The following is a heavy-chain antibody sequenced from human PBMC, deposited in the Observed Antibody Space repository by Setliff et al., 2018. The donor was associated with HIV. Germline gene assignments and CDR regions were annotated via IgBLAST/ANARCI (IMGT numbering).Heavy chain of an antibody. CDR2: INSDGSSYI. D-gene: IGHD3-16*01. CDR3: ARPDPWGGIDY. V-gene: IGHV3-74*01. J-gene: IGHJ4*02. CDR1: GFTFSSYW. Sequence: PGGSLRLSCAASGFTFSSYWMHWVRQAPGKGLVWVSRINSDGSSYIYYADSVKGRFTISRDNAKNSLYLQMNSLRAEDTAVYYCARPDPWGGIDYWGQGTLVTVSS.